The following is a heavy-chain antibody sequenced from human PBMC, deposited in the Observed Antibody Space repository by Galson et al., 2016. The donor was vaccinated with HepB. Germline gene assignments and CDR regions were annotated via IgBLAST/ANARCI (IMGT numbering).Heavy chain of an antibody. CDR2: LFSDGDT. CDR1: GFSLTTAGVG. J-gene: IGHJ3*01. CDR3: AHRENYDFRSGYKPLHDAFDV. Sequence: PALVKPTQTLTLTCTFSGFSLTTAGVGVGWFRQPPGKALEWVAILFSDGDTHFSPSLKQRVTITKDISTSQVVVTLTNVGPADMGTYYCAHRENYDFRSGYKPLHDAFDVWGHGTSVTISS. V-gene: IGHV2-5*02. D-gene: IGHD3-3*01.